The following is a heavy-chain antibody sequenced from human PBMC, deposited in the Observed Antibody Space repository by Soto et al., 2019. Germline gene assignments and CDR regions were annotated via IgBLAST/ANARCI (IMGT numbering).Heavy chain of an antibody. Sequence: ASVKVSCKASDYTFTSYGISWVRQAPGQGLEWMGWISAYNGNTNYAQKLQGRVTMTTETSTSTAYMELRSLRSDDTAVYYCARTHYYDSSGYYYTTISLRYYFDYWGQGTLVTVSS. V-gene: IGHV1-18*01. CDR2: ISAYNGNT. CDR1: DYTFTSYG. D-gene: IGHD3-22*01. J-gene: IGHJ4*02. CDR3: ARTHYYDSSGYYYTTISLRYYFDY.